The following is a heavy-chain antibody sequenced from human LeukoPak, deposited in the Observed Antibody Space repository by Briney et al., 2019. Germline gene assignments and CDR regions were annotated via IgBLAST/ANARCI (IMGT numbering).Heavy chain of an antibody. D-gene: IGHD3-9*01. CDR2: IYYSGST. CDR3: ARDYAYYDILTGYSTAYNWFDP. V-gene: IGHV4-39*07. J-gene: IGHJ5*02. Sequence: SETLSLTCTVSGGSISSSSYYWGWIRQPPGKGLEWIGSIYYSGSTYYNPSLKSRVTISVDTSKNQFSLKLSSVTAADTAVYYCARDYAYYDILTGYSTAYNWFDPWGQGTLVTVSS. CDR1: GGSISSSSYY.